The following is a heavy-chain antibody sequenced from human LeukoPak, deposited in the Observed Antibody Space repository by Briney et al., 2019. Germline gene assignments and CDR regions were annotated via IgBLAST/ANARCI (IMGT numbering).Heavy chain of an antibody. CDR2: IIPIFGTA. V-gene: IGHV1-69*01. D-gene: IGHD5-12*01. CDR3: ARGYSGYDRHAFDI. J-gene: IGHJ3*02. CDR1: GGTFSSYA. Sequence: GSSVKVSCKASGGTFSSYAISWVRQAPGQGLEWMGGIIPIFGTANYAQKFQGRVTITADESTSTAYMELSSLRSEDTAVYYCARGYSGYDRHAFDIWGQGTMVTVSS.